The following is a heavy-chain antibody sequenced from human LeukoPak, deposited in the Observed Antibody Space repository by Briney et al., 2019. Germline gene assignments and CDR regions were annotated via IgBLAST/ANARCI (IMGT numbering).Heavy chain of an antibody. CDR2: IYYSGST. Sequence: SETLSLTCTVSGGSISSSSYYWGWIRQPPGKGLEWIGSIYYSGSTYYNPSLKSRVTISVDTSKNQFSLKLSSVTAADTAVYYCARGYYYGSGSVDYWGQGTLVTVSS. CDR3: ARGYYYGSGSVDY. V-gene: IGHV4-39*07. D-gene: IGHD3-10*01. CDR1: GGSISSSSYY. J-gene: IGHJ4*02.